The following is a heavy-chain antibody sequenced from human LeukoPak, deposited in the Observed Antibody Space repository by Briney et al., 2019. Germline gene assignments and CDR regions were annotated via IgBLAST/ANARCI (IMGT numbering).Heavy chain of an antibody. CDR1: GGTFSSYA. CDR2: IIPIFGTA. Sequence: SVKVSCKASGGTFSSYAISWVRQAPGQGLEWMGGIIPIFGTANYVQKFQGRVTITADESTSTAYMELSSLRSEDTAVYYCARVLSGSLGDAFDIWGQGTMVTVSS. J-gene: IGHJ3*02. D-gene: IGHD1-26*01. V-gene: IGHV1-69*13. CDR3: ARVLSGSLGDAFDI.